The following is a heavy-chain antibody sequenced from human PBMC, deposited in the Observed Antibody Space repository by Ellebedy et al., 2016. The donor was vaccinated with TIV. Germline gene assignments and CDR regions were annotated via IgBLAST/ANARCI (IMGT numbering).Heavy chain of an antibody. V-gene: IGHV3-21*06. CDR3: AKSTVINPEGDAYDI. CDR1: GFTFSSFG. D-gene: IGHD4-23*01. J-gene: IGHJ3*02. CDR2: IDSSGTYI. Sequence: GESLKISCAASGFTFSSFGMNWVRQASGKGLEWVSSIDSSGTYIYYADSVKGRFTISRDNAKNSLYLHMDRLTAEDTAVYYCAKSTVINPEGDAYDIWGQGTKVTVSS.